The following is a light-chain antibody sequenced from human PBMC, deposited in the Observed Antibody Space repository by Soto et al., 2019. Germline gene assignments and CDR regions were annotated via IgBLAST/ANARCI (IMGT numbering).Light chain of an antibody. CDR2: DVS. CDR1: SSDLGGYNY. V-gene: IGLV2-14*01. Sequence: QSALTQPASVSGSPGQSITISCTGTSSDLGGYNYVSWYQQHPGKAPKPVIYDVSNRPSGVSNRFSGSKSGNTASLSISGLQAEDEAYYYCGSHTGIRTLLYVFSTETKFTVL. CDR3: GSHTGIRTLLYV. J-gene: IGLJ1*01.